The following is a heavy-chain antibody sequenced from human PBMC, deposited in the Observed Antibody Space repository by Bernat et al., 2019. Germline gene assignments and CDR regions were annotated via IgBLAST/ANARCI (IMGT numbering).Heavy chain of an antibody. Sequence: QVQLVESGGGVVQPGRPLRLSCAASGFTFSNYGMHWVRQAPGKGLEWVAVISYDGSNKHYADSVKGRFTISRDNSKNTLYLQMNSLRGQDTAVYYCAKEEALVTAGRGWLDPWGQGTLVTVSS. CDR1: GFTFSNYG. D-gene: IGHD2-2*01. J-gene: IGHJ5*02. CDR3: AKEEALVTAGRGWLDP. V-gene: IGHV3-30*18. CDR2: ISYDGSNK.